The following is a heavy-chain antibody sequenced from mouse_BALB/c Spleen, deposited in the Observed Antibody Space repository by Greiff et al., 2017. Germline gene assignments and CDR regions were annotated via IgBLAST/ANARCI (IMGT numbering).Heavy chain of an antibody. Sequence: VQLQQSGAELARPGASVKLSCKASGYTFTDYYINWVKQRTGQGLEWIGEIYPGSGNTYYNEKFKGKATLTADKSSSTAYMQLSSLTSEDSAVYFCANRYDGEGYAMDYWGQGTSVTVSS. V-gene: IGHV1-77*01. CDR1: GYTFTDYY. D-gene: IGHD2-14*01. J-gene: IGHJ4*01. CDR2: IYPGSGNT. CDR3: ANRYDGEGYAMDY.